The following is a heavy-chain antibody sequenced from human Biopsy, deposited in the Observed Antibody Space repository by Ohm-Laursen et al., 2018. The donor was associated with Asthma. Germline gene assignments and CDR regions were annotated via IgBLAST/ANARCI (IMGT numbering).Heavy chain of an antibody. J-gene: IGHJ6*02. V-gene: IGHV3-9*01. CDR1: GFTFDDYG. Sequence: SLRLSCAAPGFTFDDYGMHWVRQAPGKGLEWVSGISWNSGSIGYADSVQGRFTISRDNSKNTLYLQMNSLRAEDTAVYYCASYEVVTSILPLDVWGQGTTVTVSS. CDR2: ISWNSGSI. D-gene: IGHD2-21*02. CDR3: ASYEVVTSILPLDV.